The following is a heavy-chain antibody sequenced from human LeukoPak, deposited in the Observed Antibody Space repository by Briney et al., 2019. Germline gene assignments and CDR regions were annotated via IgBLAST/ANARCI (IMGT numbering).Heavy chain of an antibody. D-gene: IGHD2-2*01. J-gene: IGHJ4*02. CDR2: INPNSGGT. CDR3: ARGCSSTSCYALDY. CDR1: GYTFTGYY. V-gene: IGHV1-2*02. Sequence: ASVKVSCKASGYTFTGYYMHWVRQAPGQGLEWMGWINPNSGGTNYAQKFHGRVTMTRDTSISTAYMELSRLRSDDTAVYYCARGCSSTSCYALDYWGQGTLVTVSS.